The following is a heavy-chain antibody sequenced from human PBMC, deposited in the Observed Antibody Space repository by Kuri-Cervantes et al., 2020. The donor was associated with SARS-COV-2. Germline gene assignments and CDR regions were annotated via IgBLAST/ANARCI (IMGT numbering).Heavy chain of an antibody. Sequence: ESLKISCAVYGGSFGDYYWTWIRQPPGKGLEWIGEINHTGSANYNPSLKSRVAISVDTSKNQFSLKLSSVTAADTAVYYCARLGTYDSSGYGDYWGQGTLVTVSS. CDR1: GGSFGDYY. CDR2: INHTGSA. CDR3: ARLGTYDSSGYGDY. V-gene: IGHV4-34*01. J-gene: IGHJ4*02. D-gene: IGHD3-22*01.